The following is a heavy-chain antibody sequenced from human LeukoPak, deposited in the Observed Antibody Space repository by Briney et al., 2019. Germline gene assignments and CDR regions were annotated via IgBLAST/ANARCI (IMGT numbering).Heavy chain of an antibody. CDR1: GYTFTSYA. CDR2: INAGNGNT. D-gene: IGHD3-10*01. J-gene: IGHJ3*02. V-gene: IGHV1-3*01. Sequence: ASVKVSCKASGYTFTSYAMHWVRQAPGQRLEWMGWINAGNGNTNYAQKLQGRVTMTTDTSTSTAYMELRSLRSDDTAVYYCAGVGGGSGSYGGNAFDIWGQGTMVTVSS. CDR3: AGVGGGSGSYGGNAFDI.